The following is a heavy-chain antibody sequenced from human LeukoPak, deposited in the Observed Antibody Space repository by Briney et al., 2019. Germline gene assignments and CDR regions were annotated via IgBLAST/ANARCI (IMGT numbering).Heavy chain of an antibody. Sequence: GGSPRLSCAASGFKFRDYYMSWIRQAPGKGLEWISYITMSGSVIQYSSSVKGRFTTSRDNARNSLYLQMNSLRADDTAVYYCARGGWSRGWFDPWGQGTLVTVSS. V-gene: IGHV3-11*01. CDR1: GFKFRDYY. CDR3: ARGGWSRGWFDP. D-gene: IGHD6-19*01. CDR2: ITMSGSVI. J-gene: IGHJ5*02.